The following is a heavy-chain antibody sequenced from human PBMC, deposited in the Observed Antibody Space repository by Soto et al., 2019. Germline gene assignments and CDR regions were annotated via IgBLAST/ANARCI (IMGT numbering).Heavy chain of an antibody. D-gene: IGHD3-9*01. CDR3: AREGRRYYDILTGSTTFDY. J-gene: IGHJ4*02. CDR1: GGSFSGYY. Sequence: SETLSLTCAVYGGSFSGYYWSWIRQPPGKGLEWIGEINHSGSTNYNPSLKSRVTISVDTSKNQFSLKLSSVTAADTAVYYCAREGRRYYDILTGSTTFDYWGQGTLVTVSS. CDR2: INHSGST. V-gene: IGHV4-34*01.